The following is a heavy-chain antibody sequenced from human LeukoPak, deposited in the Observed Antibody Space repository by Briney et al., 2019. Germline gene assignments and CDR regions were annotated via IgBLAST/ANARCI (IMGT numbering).Heavy chain of an antibody. V-gene: IGHV3-48*03. CDR3: AQAAAGMSPTGY. CDR2: ISGSGGTT. CDR1: GFTFSTYE. J-gene: IGHJ4*02. Sequence: PGGSLRLSCAASGFTFSTYEMNWVRQAPGKGLEWVTYISGSGGTTYYADSVKGRFTISRDNAKNSLHLQMNSLRAEDTAVYYCAQAAAGMSPTGYWGQGTLVTVSS. D-gene: IGHD6-13*01.